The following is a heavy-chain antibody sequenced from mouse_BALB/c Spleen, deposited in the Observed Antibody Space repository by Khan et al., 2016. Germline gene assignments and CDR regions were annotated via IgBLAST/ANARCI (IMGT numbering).Heavy chain of an antibody. D-gene: IGHD2-3*01. J-gene: IGHJ3*01. CDR2: IDPANGNT. CDR3: AQIYDGYYGFAY. CDR1: GFNIKDTY. Sequence: VQLQQPGAELVKPGASVKLSCTASGFNIKDTYMHWVKQRPEQGLEWIGRIDPANGNTTYDPKFQGKATITADTSSNTAYLQLSSLTSEDTAVYYCAQIYDGYYGFAYWGQGTLVTVSA. V-gene: IGHV14-3*02.